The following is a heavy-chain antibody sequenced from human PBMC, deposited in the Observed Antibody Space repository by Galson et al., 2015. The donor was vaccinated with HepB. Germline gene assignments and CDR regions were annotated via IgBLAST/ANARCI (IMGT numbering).Heavy chain of an antibody. V-gene: IGHV1-3*01. CDR1: GYTFTSYA. Sequence: SVKVSCKASGYTFTSYAMHWVRQAPGQRLEWMGWINAGNGNTKYSQKFQGRVTITRDTSASTAYMELSSLRSEDTAVYYCARGISETYSSSKVVAFDIWGQGTMVTVSS. CDR2: INAGNGNT. D-gene: IGHD6-13*01. CDR3: ARGISETYSSSKVVAFDI. J-gene: IGHJ3*02.